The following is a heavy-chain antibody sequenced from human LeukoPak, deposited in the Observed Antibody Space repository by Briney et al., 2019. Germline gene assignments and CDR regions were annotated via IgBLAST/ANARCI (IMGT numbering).Heavy chain of an antibody. Sequence: SSQTLSLTCTVSGGSISSGGYYWSWIRQHPGKGLEWIGYTYYSGSTYYNPSLKSRVTISVDTSKNQFSLKLSSVTAADTAVYYCARFLRVVRGVSPSYYYGMDVWGQGTTVTVSS. CDR2: TYYSGST. CDR3: ARFLRVVRGVSPSYYYGMDV. J-gene: IGHJ6*02. D-gene: IGHD3-10*01. V-gene: IGHV4-31*03. CDR1: GGSISSGGYY.